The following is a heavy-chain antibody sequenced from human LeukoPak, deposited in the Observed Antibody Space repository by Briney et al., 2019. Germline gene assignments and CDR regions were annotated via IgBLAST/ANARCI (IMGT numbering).Heavy chain of an antibody. J-gene: IGHJ4*02. CDR1: GFTFSSYG. D-gene: IGHD5-18*01. CDR2: IRYDGSNK. Sequence: PGGSLRLSCAASGFTFSSYGMHWVRQAPGKGLEWVAFIRYDGSNKYYADSVKGRFTISRDNSKNTLYLHMTSLRAEDTAVYYCARDAGLGYWVADHWGQGTLVAVSS. V-gene: IGHV3-30*02. CDR3: ARDAGLGYWVADH.